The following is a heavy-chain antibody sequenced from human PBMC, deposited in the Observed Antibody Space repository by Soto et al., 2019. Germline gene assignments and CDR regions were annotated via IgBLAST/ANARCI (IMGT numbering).Heavy chain of an antibody. J-gene: IGHJ4*02. CDR3: ARASLYCTNGVCYRAGYFDY. V-gene: IGHV4-59*01. CDR1: GGSISSYY. D-gene: IGHD2-8*01. CDR2: IYYSGST. Sequence: PSETLSLTCTVSGGSISSYYWSWIRQPPGKGLEWIGYIYYSGSTNYNPSLKSRVTISVDTSKNQFSLKLSSVTAADTAVYYCARASLYCTNGVCYRAGYFDYWGQGTLVTVSS.